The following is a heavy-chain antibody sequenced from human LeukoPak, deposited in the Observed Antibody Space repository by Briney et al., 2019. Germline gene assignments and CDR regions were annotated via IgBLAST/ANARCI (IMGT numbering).Heavy chain of an antibody. D-gene: IGHD3-9*01. CDR1: GFTFSSYS. Sequence: GGALRLSCAASGFTFSSYSMNWVRQAPGKGLEWVSSISSSSSYIYYADSVKGRFTISRDNAKNSLYLQMNSLRAEDTAVYYCARGIDETLIDYWGQGTLVTVSS. V-gene: IGHV3-21*01. CDR2: ISSSSSYI. J-gene: IGHJ4*02. CDR3: ARGIDETLIDY.